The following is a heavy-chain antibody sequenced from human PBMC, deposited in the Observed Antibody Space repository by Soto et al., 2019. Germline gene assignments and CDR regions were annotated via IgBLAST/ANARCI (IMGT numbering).Heavy chain of an antibody. V-gene: IGHV4-4*02. J-gene: IGHJ6*02. Sequence: SETLSLTCAVSGGSISSSNWWSWVRQPPGKGLEWIGEIYHSGSTNYNPSLKSRVTISVDKSKNQFSLKLSSVTAADTAVYYCARDLGIAAAGYYYYYGMDVWGQGPTVT. CDR2: IYHSGST. CDR1: GGSISSSNW. CDR3: ARDLGIAAAGYYYYYGMDV. D-gene: IGHD6-13*01.